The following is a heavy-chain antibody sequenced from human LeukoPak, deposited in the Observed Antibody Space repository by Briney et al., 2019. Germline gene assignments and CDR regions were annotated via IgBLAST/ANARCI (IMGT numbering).Heavy chain of an antibody. V-gene: IGHV3-23*01. Sequence: GGSLRFSCAASGFTFSSYAMSWVRQAPGKGLEWVSAISGSGGSTYYADSVKGRFTISRDNSKNTLYLQTNSLRAEDTAVYYCAKNPIQYYDILTGPDWYFDLWGRGTLVTVSS. CDR2: ISGSGGST. D-gene: IGHD3-9*01. CDR3: AKNPIQYYDILTGPDWYFDL. CDR1: GFTFSSYA. J-gene: IGHJ2*01.